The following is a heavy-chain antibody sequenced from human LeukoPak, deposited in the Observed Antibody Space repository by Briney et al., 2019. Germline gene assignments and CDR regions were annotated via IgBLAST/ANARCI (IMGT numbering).Heavy chain of an antibody. CDR1: GGSFSGYY. J-gene: IGHJ4*02. CDR3: ARGRYSSSWSDY. Sequence: SETLSLTCAVYGGSFSGYYWGWIRQPPGKGLEWIGEINHSGSTNYNPSLKSRVTISVDTSKNQFSLKLSSVTAADTAVYYCARGRYSSSWSDYWGQGTLVTVSS. V-gene: IGHV4-34*01. D-gene: IGHD6-13*01. CDR2: INHSGST.